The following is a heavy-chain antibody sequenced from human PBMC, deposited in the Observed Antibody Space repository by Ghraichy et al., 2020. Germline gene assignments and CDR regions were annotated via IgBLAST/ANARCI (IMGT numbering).Heavy chain of an antibody. CDR1: GFTSSNYW. CDR2: IKQDGSEK. J-gene: IGHJ4*02. V-gene: IGHV3-7*01. D-gene: IGHD3-22*01. Sequence: GGSLRLSCTASGFTSSNYWMGWVRQAPGKGLEWVANIKQDGSEKHYVGSVEGRFTISRDNAKNSVYLQMNSLRAEDTAVYYCARAAYYYDRSDYWGRGTLVTVSS. CDR3: ARAAYYYDRSDY.